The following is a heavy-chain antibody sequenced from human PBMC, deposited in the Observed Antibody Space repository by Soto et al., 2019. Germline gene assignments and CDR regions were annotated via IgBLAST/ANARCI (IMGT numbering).Heavy chain of an antibody. CDR1: GASLSIGPYT. CDR3: ARLPTGWPNWVDP. Sequence: SETLSLTCTVSGASLSIGPYTWGWIRQSPERGLEWIGTISHIGTTYYNASLENRVTISLDTSKKQFSLKLTSVAAADTAVYYCARLPTGWPNWVDPWGQVILVAVSS. V-gene: IGHV4-39*01. D-gene: IGHD6-19*01. J-gene: IGHJ5*02. CDR2: ISHIGTT.